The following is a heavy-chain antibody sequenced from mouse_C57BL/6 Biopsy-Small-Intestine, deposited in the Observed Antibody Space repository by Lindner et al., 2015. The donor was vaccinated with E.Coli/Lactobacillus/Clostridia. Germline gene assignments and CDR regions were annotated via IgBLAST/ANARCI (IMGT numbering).Heavy chain of an antibody. CDR1: GFNIKDYY. Sequence: VQLQESGAELVKPGASVKLSCTASGFNIKDYYMHWVKQRTEQGLEWIGQIYPGDGDTNYNGKFKGKATLTADKSSSTAYMQLSSLTSEDSAVYFCARKDSSGPFAYWGQGTLVTVSA. CDR2: IYPGDGDT. D-gene: IGHD3-2*02. V-gene: IGHV1-80*01. CDR3: ARKDSSGPFAY. J-gene: IGHJ3*01.